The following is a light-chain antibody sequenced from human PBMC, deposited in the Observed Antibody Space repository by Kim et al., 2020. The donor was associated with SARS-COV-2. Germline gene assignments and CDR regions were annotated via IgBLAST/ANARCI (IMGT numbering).Light chain of an antibody. Sequence: SVIGAVNVFVVNNYISWYQHHPHKAPRLIIFDVARRASGVSDRFSGSKSGNTASLTISGLQAEDEAEYYCSSSDNDTYVFGTGTKVTVL. J-gene: IGLJ1*01. V-gene: IGLV2-14*03. CDR3: SSSDNDTYV. CDR1: VNVFVVNNY. CDR2: DVA.